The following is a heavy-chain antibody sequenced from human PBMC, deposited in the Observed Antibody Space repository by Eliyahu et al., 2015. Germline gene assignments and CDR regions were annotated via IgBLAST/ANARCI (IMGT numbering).Heavy chain of an antibody. Sequence: QVQLQESGPGLVQPSQTLSLXXPFSXGXINSGDYYWSWIRQPPGKGLEWIGYIYYSGSTYXNPSLKSRVTISVDSSKNQFSLKLSSVTAADTAVYYCARLLMVYAIPDYWGQGTLVTVSS. CDR3: ARLLMVYAIPDY. CDR1: XGXINSGDYY. CDR2: IYYSGST. J-gene: IGHJ4*02. D-gene: IGHD2-8*01. V-gene: IGHV4-30-4*01.